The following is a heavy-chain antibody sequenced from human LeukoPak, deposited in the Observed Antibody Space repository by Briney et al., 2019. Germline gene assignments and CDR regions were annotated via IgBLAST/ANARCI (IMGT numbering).Heavy chain of an antibody. Sequence: SETLSLTCTVSGYSISSGYYWGWIRQPPGKGLERIGSIYHSGSTYYNPSLKSRVTISVDTSKNQFSLKLSSVTAADTAVYYCARVRPLVVVTAIPYFDYWGQGTLVTVSS. J-gene: IGHJ4*02. CDR1: GYSISSGYY. CDR3: ARVRPLVVVTAIPYFDY. D-gene: IGHD2-21*02. CDR2: IYHSGST. V-gene: IGHV4-38-2*02.